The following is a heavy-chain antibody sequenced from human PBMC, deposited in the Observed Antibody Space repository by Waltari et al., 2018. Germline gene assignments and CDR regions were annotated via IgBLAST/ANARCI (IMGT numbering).Heavy chain of an antibody. V-gene: IGHV1-3*01. Sequence: QVQLVQSGAEVKKPGASVKVSCTASGYTFTSYAMHWVRQAPGQRLEWMGWINAGNGNTKYSQKFQGRVTITRDTSASTAYMELSSLRSEDTAVYYCARDEGWLRRAFDIWGQGTMVTVSS. CDR3: ARDEGWLRRAFDI. CDR2: INAGNGNT. CDR1: GYTFTSYA. D-gene: IGHD3-22*01. J-gene: IGHJ3*02.